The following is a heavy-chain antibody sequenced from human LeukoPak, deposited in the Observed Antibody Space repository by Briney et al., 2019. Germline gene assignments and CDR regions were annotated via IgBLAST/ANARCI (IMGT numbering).Heavy chain of an antibody. D-gene: IGHD3-3*01. CDR3: ARNDFWSGYGALYYYYMDV. J-gene: IGHJ6*03. CDR2: IIPIFGTA. Sequence: SVKVSCKASGGTFTNYAINWVRQAPGQGLEWMGGIIPIFGTANYAQKFQGRVTITADKFTSTAYMELSSLRSEDTAVYYCARNDFWSGYGALYYYYMDVWGKGTTVTVSS. V-gene: IGHV1-69*06. CDR1: GGTFTNYA.